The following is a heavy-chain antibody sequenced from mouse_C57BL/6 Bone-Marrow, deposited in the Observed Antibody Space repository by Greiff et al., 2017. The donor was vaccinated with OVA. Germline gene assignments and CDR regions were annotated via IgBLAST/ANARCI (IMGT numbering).Heavy chain of an antibody. Sequence: EVHLVESGPVLVKPGASVKMSCKASGYTFTDYYMNWVKQSHGKSLEWIGVINPYNGGTSYNQKFKGKATLTVDKSSSTAYMELNSLTSEDSAVYYCARDGSNFDYWGQGTTLTVSS. V-gene: IGHV1-19*01. CDR3: ARDGSNFDY. CDR2: INPYNGGT. J-gene: IGHJ2*01. CDR1: GYTFTDYY. D-gene: IGHD1-1*01.